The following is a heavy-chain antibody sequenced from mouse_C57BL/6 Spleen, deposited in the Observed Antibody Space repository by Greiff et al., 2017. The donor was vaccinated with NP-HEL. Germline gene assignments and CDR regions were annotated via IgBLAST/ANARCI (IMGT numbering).Heavy chain of an antibody. CDR1: GYAFSSYW. J-gene: IGHJ1*03. CDR2: IYPGDGDT. D-gene: IGHD1-1*01. Sequence: VKLQESGAELVKPGASVKISCKASGYAFSSYWMNWVKQRPGKGLEWIGQIYPGDGDTNYNGKFKGKATLTADKSSSTAYMQLSSLTSEDSAVYFCARRGYYYGSSWYFDVWGTGTTVTVSS. V-gene: IGHV1-80*01. CDR3: ARRGYYYGSSWYFDV.